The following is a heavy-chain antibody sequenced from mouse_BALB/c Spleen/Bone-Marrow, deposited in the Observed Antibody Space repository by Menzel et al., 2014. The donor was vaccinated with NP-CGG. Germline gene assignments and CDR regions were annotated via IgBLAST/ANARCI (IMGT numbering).Heavy chain of an antibody. CDR1: GYTFTDYT. CDR3: ARGRYYY. J-gene: IGHJ2*01. Sequence: VQLQQSGPVLVEPGASLKISCKTPGYTFTDYTIHWVKQSHGRSLEWIGRFNPNNGGTSYNQKFKGKATLTVDRSSSTAYMELRSLTSDDSAVYFCARGRYYYWGQGTTLTVSS. V-gene: IGHV1-22*01. CDR2: FNPNNGGT.